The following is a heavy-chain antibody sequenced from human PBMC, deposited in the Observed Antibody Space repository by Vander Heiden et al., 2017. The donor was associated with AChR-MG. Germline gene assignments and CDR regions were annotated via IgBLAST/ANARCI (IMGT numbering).Heavy chain of an antibody. Sequence: EVQLVESGGGLVKPGGSLRLSCAASGFTFSSYSMNWVRQAPGKGLGWFSSISSSSSYIYYADSVKGRFTISRDNAKNSLYLQMNSLRAEDTAVYYCARVGSSGWYVDVFYYWGQGTLVTVSS. J-gene: IGHJ4*02. CDR2: ISSSSSYI. D-gene: IGHD6-19*01. CDR3: ARVGSSGWYVDVFYY. V-gene: IGHV3-21*01. CDR1: GFTFSSYS.